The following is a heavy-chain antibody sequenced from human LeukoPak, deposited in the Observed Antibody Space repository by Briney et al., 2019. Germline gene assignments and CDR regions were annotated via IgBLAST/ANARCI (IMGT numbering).Heavy chain of an antibody. D-gene: IGHD2-2*01. J-gene: IGHJ4*02. CDR3: AKDDCSSTSCYWFDY. Sequence: GGSLRLSCAASGFTFSSYGMHWVRQAPGKGLEWVAFIRYDGSNKYYADSVKGRFTISRDKSKNTLYLQMNSLRAEDTAVYYCAKDDCSSTSCYWFDYWGQGTLVTVS. CDR1: GFTFSSYG. CDR2: IRYDGSNK. V-gene: IGHV3-30*02.